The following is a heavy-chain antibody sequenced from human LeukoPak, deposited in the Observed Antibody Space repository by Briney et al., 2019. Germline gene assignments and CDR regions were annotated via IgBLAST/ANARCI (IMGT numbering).Heavy chain of an antibody. CDR1: GASINDGDYY. J-gene: IGHJ6*03. CDR3: ARSTRFLEWSNLAYYYMDV. CDR2: IYYSGST. Sequence: SETLSLTCTVSGASINDGDYYWSWIRQPPGKGLEWIGYIYYSGSTNYNPSLKSRVTISVDTSKNQFSLKLSSVTAADTAVYYCARSTRFLEWSNLAYYYMDVWGKGTTVTVPS. D-gene: IGHD3-3*01. V-gene: IGHV4-61*08.